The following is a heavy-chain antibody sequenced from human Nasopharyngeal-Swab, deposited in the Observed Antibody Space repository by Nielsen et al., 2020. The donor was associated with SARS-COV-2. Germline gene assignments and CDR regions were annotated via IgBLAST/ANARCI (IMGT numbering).Heavy chain of an antibody. CDR2: ISPSSGYI. J-gene: IGHJ6*03. D-gene: IGHD3-3*01. CDR3: ARQDRFYYYLDV. CDR1: GFTFGSFG. V-gene: IGHV3-21*01. Sequence: GGSLRLSCAGSGFTFGSFGTTWVRQAPGKGLEWVSYISPSSGYIYYAESLKGRFTISRDNGKNSVYLQVNSLRADDTAVYFCARQDRFYYYLDVWGKGTTVTVSS.